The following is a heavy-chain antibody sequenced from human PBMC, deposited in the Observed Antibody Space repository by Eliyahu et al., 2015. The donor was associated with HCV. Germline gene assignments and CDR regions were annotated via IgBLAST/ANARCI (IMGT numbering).Heavy chain of an antibody. J-gene: IGHJ4*02. Sequence: EVQLLESGGGLVQPGGSXRLXCAASGFTFSSYAMSWVRQAPGKGLEWVSAISDNGDNTHYADSVKGRFTISRDNSKNTLYLQMNSLRVEDTAVYYCAQNTGSHLFYFDSWGQGTLVTVSS. CDR1: GFTFSSYA. CDR3: AQNTGSHLFYFDS. CDR2: ISDNGDNT. V-gene: IGHV3-23*01. D-gene: IGHD1-26*01.